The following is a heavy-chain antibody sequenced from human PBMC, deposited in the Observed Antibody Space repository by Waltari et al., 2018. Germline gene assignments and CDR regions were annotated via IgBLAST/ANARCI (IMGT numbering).Heavy chain of an antibody. CDR2: INHSGST. V-gene: IGHV4-34*01. D-gene: IGHD2-15*01. Sequence: QVQLQQWGAGLLKPSETLSLTCAVYGGSFSGYYLSWIRQPPGKGLEWIGEINHSGSTNYNPSLKSRVTISVDTSKNQFSLKLSSVTAADTAVYYCARGWGVAATFRCGAFDIWGQGTMVTVSS. CDR3: ARGWGVAATFRCGAFDI. CDR1: GGSFSGYY. J-gene: IGHJ3*02.